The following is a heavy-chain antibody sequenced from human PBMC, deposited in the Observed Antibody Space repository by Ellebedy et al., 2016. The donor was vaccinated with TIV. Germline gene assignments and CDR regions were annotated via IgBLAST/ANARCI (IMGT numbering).Heavy chain of an antibody. CDR2: ISSSSSYI. Sequence: PGGSLRLSCAASGFTFSSYSMNWVRQAPGKGLEWVSSISSSSSYIYYADSVKGRFTIPGDNAKNSLYLQMNSLRAEDTAVYYCARDYYDFWSGYYTSYYYYYGMDVWGQGTTVTVSS. J-gene: IGHJ6*02. CDR3: ARDYYDFWSGYYTSYYYYYGMDV. V-gene: IGHV3-21*01. CDR1: GFTFSSYS. D-gene: IGHD3-3*01.